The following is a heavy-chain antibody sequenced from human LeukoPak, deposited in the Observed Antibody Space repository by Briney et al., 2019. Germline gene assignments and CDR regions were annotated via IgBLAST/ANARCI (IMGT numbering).Heavy chain of an antibody. CDR3: AAVESGVSLQIPPIDY. V-gene: IGHV1-58*01. J-gene: IGHJ4*02. D-gene: IGHD5-24*01. CDR2: IVVGSGNT. CDR1: GFTFTSSA. Sequence: GASVKVSCKASGFTFTSSAVQWVRQARGQRLEWIGWIVVGSGNTNYAQKFQERVTITRDMSTSTAYMELSSLRSEDTAVYYCAAVESGVSLQIPPIDYWGQGTLVTVSS.